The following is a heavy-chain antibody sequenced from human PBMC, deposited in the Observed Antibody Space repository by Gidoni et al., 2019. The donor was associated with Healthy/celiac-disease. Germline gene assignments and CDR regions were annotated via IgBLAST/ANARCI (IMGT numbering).Heavy chain of an antibody. CDR2: ISSSSSYI. Sequence: EVQLVESGGGLVKPGGSLRLSCAASAFTFSSYSMNWVRQAPGKGLEWVSSISSSSSYIYYADSVKGRFTISRDNAKSSLYLQMNSLRAEDTAVYYCARVPKRYYYMDVWGKGTTVTVSS. CDR3: ARVPKRYYYMDV. J-gene: IGHJ6*03. CDR1: AFTFSSYS. V-gene: IGHV3-21*01.